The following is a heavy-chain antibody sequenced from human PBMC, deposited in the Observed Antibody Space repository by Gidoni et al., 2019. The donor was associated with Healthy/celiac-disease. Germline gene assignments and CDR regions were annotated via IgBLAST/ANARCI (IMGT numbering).Heavy chain of an antibody. J-gene: IGHJ4*02. CDR2: ISWDGGST. CDR3: AKGIRVGATFGTFDY. V-gene: IGHV3-43*01. Sequence: EVQLVESGGVVVQPAGSLRLSCAASGFPFADYTMHWVRQAPGKGLEWVALISWDGGSTYYADSVKGRFTISRDNSKNSLYLQMNSLRTEDTALYYCAKGIRVGATFGTFDYWGQGTLVTVSS. D-gene: IGHD1-26*01. CDR1: GFPFADYT.